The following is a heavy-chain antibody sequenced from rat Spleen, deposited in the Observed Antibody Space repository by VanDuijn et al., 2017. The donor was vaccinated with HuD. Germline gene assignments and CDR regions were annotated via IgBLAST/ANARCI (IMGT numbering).Heavy chain of an antibody. Sequence: EVQLVESGGGLVQPGRSLKLSCAASGFTFSNYYMAWVRQAPKKGLEWVATISTSGSRTYYPDSVKGRFTISRDNAKSTLYLQMESLRSEDTATYYCAKDLDYSGDNWFGYWGQGTLVTVSS. CDR3: AKDLDYSGDNWFGY. CDR2: ISTSGSRT. D-gene: IGHD1-1*01. V-gene: IGHV5-27*01. J-gene: IGHJ3*01. CDR1: GFTFSNYY.